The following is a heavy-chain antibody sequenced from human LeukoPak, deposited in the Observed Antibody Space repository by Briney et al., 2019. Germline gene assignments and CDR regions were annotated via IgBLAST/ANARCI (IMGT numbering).Heavy chain of an antibody. CDR3: ATDSGVGYSLGY. Sequence: ASVKVSCKASGYTFTSYYMHWVRQAPGQGLEWMGIINPSGGSTSYAQKFQGRVTMTEDTSTDTAYMELSSLRSEDTAVYYCATDSGVGYSLGYWGQGTLVTVSS. CDR1: GYTFTSYY. D-gene: IGHD5-18*01. CDR2: INPSGGST. J-gene: IGHJ4*02. V-gene: IGHV1-46*01.